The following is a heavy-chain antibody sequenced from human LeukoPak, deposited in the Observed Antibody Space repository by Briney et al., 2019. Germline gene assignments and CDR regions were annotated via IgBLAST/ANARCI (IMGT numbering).Heavy chain of an antibody. CDR3: AKAPGGIVGY. CDR2: INGGGGST. Sequence: PGGSLRLSCAASGFTFSSYSMMWVRQAPGKGLEWVSAINGGGGSTYYADSVKGRFTISRDNSKNTLYLQMNSLRAEDTAVYYCAKAPGGIVGYWGQGTLVTVSS. D-gene: IGHD3-16*01. CDR1: GFTFSSYS. V-gene: IGHV3-23*01. J-gene: IGHJ4*02.